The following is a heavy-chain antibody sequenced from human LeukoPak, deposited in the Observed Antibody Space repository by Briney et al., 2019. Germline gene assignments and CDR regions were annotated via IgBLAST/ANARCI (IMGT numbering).Heavy chain of an antibody. Sequence: PGGSLRLSCAASGFTFSSFTMGWVRQAPGKGLEWVSGISGGGGSTYFADSVKGRFTISRDNSKNTLFLQMNSLRAEDTAVYYCAKGCSSSWYYYHMDVWGKGTTVTVSS. D-gene: IGHD6-13*01. CDR1: GFTFSSFT. V-gene: IGHV3-23*01. CDR2: ISGGGGST. CDR3: AKGCSSSWYYYHMDV. J-gene: IGHJ6*03.